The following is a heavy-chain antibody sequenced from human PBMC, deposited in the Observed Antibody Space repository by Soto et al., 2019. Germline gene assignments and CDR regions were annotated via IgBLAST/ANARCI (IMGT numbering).Heavy chain of an antibody. J-gene: IGHJ6*02. D-gene: IGHD6-13*01. V-gene: IGHV3-23*01. CDR1: GFTFSSYA. CDR3: AKTLAAAGTAYYYYGMDV. CDR2: ISGSGGST. Sequence: GGSLRLCCAACGFTFSSYAMSWVRQAPGKGLEWVSAISGSGGSTYYADSVKGRFTISRDNSKNTLYLQMNSLRAEDTAVYYCAKTLAAAGTAYYYYGMDVWGQGTTVTVSS.